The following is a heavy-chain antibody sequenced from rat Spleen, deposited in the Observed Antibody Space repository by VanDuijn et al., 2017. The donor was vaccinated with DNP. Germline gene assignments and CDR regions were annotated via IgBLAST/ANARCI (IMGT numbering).Heavy chain of an antibody. CDR1: GFSFSDYA. CDR2: MSPTTRSS. CDR3: ATGGNYGSYSY. Sequence: EVQLVESGGGLVRPGRSLKLSCAASGFSFSDYAMAWVRQAPKKGLEWVACMSPTTRSSYYRDSVKGRFTISRENAKSTLYLQMNSLRSEDTATYYCATGGNYGSYSYWGQGVMVTVSS. V-gene: IGHV5-17*01. J-gene: IGHJ2*01. D-gene: IGHD1-3*01.